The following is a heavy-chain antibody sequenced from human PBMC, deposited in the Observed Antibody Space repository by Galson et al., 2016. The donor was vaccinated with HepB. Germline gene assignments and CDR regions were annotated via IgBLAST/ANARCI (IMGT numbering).Heavy chain of an antibody. Sequence: SLRLSCAASGFTFSSYTMNWVRQAPGKGLEWVSSITSSSNYIYYADSVKGRFTISRDNAKNSLYLQMNSLRAEDTAVYYCTRDGGYSFYYWGQGTLVTVSS. CDR1: GFTFSSYT. CDR2: ITSSSNYI. D-gene: IGHD5-18*01. J-gene: IGHJ4*02. CDR3: TRDGGYSFYY. V-gene: IGHV3-21*01.